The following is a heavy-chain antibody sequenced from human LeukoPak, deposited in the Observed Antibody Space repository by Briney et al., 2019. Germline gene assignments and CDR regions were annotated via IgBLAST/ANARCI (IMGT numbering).Heavy chain of an antibody. CDR1: GYTFTDSY. J-gene: IGHJ5*02. D-gene: IGHD2-2*01. CDR3: ASPCTHCSRTSTWFDP. CDR2: IKPNSGGT. Sequence: GASVKVSCKTSGYTFTDSYIHWVRQAPGQGLEWMEWIKPNSGGTNYAQKLQGRVTMTRDTSISTAYMEVSSLRSDDTAVYYCASPCTHCSRTSTWFDPWGQGTLVTVSS. V-gene: IGHV1-2*02.